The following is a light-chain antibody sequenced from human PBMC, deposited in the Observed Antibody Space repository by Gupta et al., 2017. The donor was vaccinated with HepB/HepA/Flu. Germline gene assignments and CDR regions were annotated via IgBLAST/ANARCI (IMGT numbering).Light chain of an antibody. CDR2: DFS. J-gene: IGLJ2*01. CDR1: SSDVGGFNS. CDR3: SSFRTGSTLVV. Sequence: QSALTQPASVSGSPGQPTTIPCTGSSSDVGGFNSVSCYQQYPGRAPKLLIYDFSNRPSGVSYRFSGSKSGNTASLTISGLQAEVDADYYCSSFRTGSTLVVFGGGTKVTVL. V-gene: IGLV2-14*03.